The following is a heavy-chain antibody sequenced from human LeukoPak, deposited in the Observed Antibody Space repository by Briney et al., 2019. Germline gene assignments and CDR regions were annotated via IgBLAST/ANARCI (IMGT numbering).Heavy chain of an antibody. D-gene: IGHD3-22*01. CDR2: ISSSGSTI. J-gene: IGHJ4*02. V-gene: IGHV3-48*03. Sequence: PGGSLRLSCAASGFTFSSYEMNWVRQAPGKGLEWVSYISSSGSTIYYADSVKGRFTISRDNAKNSLYLQMSSLRAEDTAVYYCARDSTYYYDSSGKPHGPPPDYWGQGTLVTVSS. CDR1: GFTFSSYE. CDR3: ARDSTYYYDSSGKPHGPPPDY.